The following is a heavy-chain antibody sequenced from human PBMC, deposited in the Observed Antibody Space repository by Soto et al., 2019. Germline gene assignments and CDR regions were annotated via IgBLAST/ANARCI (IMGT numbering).Heavy chain of an antibody. D-gene: IGHD3-3*01. V-gene: IGHV4-39*01. CDR1: GGSMSSSSYY. CDR3: ARHDRQGSTYYDFWSGYYPFDY. J-gene: IGHJ4*02. Sequence: QLQLQESGPGLVKPSETLSLTCTVSGGSMSSSSYYWGWIRQPPGTGLEWVGSIYYGGSSYYNPSLKSRVDISVDTSTNQFSLRLSSVTAADTAVYYCARHDRQGSTYYDFWSGYYPFDYWGQGTLVTVSS. CDR2: IYYGGSS.